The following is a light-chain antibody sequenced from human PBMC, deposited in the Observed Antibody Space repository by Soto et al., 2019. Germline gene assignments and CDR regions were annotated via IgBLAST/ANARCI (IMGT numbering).Light chain of an antibody. Sequence: VGWTQSPGTLSFSPGERGTLSCRSSQSVSSGYLAWYQQKPGQAPRLLIYGGSNRATGIPDRFRGSGSGTEFTLTISSLQPGDFATYYCQHYNTYPWTFGQGTKV. V-gene: IGKV3-20*01. CDR2: GGS. CDR3: QHYNTYPWT. J-gene: IGKJ1*01. CDR1: QSVSSGY.